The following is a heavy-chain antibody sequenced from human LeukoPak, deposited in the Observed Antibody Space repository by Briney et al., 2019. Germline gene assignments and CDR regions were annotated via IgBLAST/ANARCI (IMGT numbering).Heavy chain of an antibody. CDR3: ARPYYDWSNEFYP. Sequence: GASVKVSCKASGYTFTGYYMHWVRQAPGQGLEWMGRINPNSGGTNYARKFQGRVTMTRDTSISTAYIELSRLRSDDTAVYYCARPYYDWSNEFYPWGQGTLVTVSS. J-gene: IGHJ5*02. V-gene: IGHV1-2*06. CDR2: INPNSGGT. D-gene: IGHD3-22*01. CDR1: GYTFTGYY.